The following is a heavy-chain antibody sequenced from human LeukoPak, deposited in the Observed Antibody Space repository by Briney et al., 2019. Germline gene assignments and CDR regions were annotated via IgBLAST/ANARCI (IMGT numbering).Heavy chain of an antibody. J-gene: IGHJ3*02. D-gene: IGHD2-21*01. CDR2: IYYTGST. Sequence: LSLTCTVSGGSISSGGYYWSWIRQHPGKGLEWIAYIYYTGSTYYNPSLKSRLTISVDRSKNQFSLRLSSMTAADTAVYYCARVPSVIDAFDIWGQGTMVTVSS. CDR1: GGSISSGGYY. V-gene: IGHV4-31*03. CDR3: ARVPSVIDAFDI.